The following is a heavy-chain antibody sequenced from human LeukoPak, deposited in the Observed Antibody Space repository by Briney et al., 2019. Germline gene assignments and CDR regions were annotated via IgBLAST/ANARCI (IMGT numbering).Heavy chain of an antibody. J-gene: IGHJ4*02. Sequence: GGSLRLSCAASGFTFSDHYMDWVRQAPGKGLEWVSSISSSSSYIYYADSVKGRFTISRDNAKNSLYLQMNSLRAEDTAVYYCASFPYSSSWYKTENYDYWGQGTLVTVSS. CDR3: ASFPYSSSWYKTENYDY. D-gene: IGHD6-13*01. CDR2: ISSSSSYI. CDR1: GFTFSDHY. V-gene: IGHV3-21*01.